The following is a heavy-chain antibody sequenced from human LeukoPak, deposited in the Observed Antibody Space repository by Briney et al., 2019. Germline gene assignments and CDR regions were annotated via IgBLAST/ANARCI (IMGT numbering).Heavy chain of an antibody. Sequence: GGSLRLSCAASGFTFSNAWVTWVRQAPGKGLEWVGRSKSKTDGGTTDYGAPVKGRFSISRDDSKSTLYLQMNSLKTEDTAVYYCATDGYCSGGSCYSYDNRGQGTLVPVSS. CDR3: ATDGYCSGGSCYSYDN. J-gene: IGHJ4*02. CDR1: GFTFSNAW. CDR2: SKSKTDGGTT. D-gene: IGHD2-15*01. V-gene: IGHV3-15*01.